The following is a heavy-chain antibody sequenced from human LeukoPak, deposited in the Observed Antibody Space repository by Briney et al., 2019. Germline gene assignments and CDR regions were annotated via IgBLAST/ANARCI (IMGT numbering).Heavy chain of an antibody. CDR1: GYSFTSYW. Sequence: GESLKISCKGSGYSFTSYWIGWVRQMPGKGLELMGIIYPGDSDTRYSPSFQGQVTISADKSISTAYLQWSSLKASDTAMYYCARARTNIVATTGARYGMDVWGQGTTVTVSS. CDR2: IYPGDSDT. D-gene: IGHD5-12*01. V-gene: IGHV5-51*01. CDR3: ARARTNIVATTGARYGMDV. J-gene: IGHJ6*02.